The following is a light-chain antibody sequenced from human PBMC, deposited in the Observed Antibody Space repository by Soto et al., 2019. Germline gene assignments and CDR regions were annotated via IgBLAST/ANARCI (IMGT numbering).Light chain of an antibody. CDR1: QTINNN. CDR3: QQYNNWPPAWT. CDR2: GAS. Sequence: EIVMTQSPATLSVSPGERATLSCRASQTINNNVAWYQLKDGQVPRLVIYGASTRATGIPARFSGSGSGTQFTLTISSLQSEDFAVYYCQQYNNWPPAWTFGQGTKVDIK. V-gene: IGKV3-15*01. J-gene: IGKJ1*01.